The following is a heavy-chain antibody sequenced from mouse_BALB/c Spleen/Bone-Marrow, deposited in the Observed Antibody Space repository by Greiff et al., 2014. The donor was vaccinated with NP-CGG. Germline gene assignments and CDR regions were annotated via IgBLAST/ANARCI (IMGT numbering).Heavy chain of an antibody. J-gene: IGHJ3*01. Sequence: EVQLQESGGALVKPGGSLKLSCAASGFTFSSYGMSWVRRTPDKRLEWVATISSGDGYTYYPDSVKGRFTISRDNAKNTLYLQMSSLTSEDSAMYYCARQRGGGYYGFFAYWGQGTLVTVSA. CDR1: GFTFSSYG. D-gene: IGHD1-1*01. CDR2: ISSGDGYT. CDR3: ARQRGGGYYGFFAY. V-gene: IGHV5-6*01.